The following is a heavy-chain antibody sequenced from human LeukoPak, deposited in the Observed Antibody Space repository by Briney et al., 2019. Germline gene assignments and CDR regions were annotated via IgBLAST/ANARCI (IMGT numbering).Heavy chain of an antibody. V-gene: IGHV3-30*18. D-gene: IGHD3-22*01. CDR3: AKDKFDSSGSQYDGFDT. Sequence: GGSLRLSCAASGFTFSNYGMHWVRQAPGKGLEWVAVISHDGNIKYYDDSVKGRFTISRDNSKNTLYLQMNSLRTEDTAVYYCAKDKFDSSGSQYDGFDTWGQGTMVTVSS. CDR2: ISHDGNIK. CDR1: GFTFSNYG. J-gene: IGHJ3*02.